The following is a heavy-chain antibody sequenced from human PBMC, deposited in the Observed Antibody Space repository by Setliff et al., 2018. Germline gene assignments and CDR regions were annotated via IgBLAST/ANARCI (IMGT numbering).Heavy chain of an antibody. D-gene: IGHD6-19*01. CDR1: GFTFSIYW. J-gene: IGHJ4*02. Sequence: GGSLRLSCAASGFTFSIYWMHWVRQVPGKGLEWVSRINIDGRSINYADSVRGRFTISRDNAKNTVYLQMNSLRGDDTAVYYCARAPFSSGWYGGWEYYFDYWGQGTQVTVSS. CDR3: ARAPFSSGWYGGWEYYFDY. V-gene: IGHV3-74*01. CDR2: INIDGRSI.